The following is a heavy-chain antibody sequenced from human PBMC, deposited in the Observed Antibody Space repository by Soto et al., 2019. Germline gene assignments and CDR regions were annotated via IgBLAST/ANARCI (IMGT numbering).Heavy chain of an antibody. CDR2: IDPSDSYT. J-gene: IGHJ6*02. V-gene: IGHV5-10-1*01. Sequence: GESLKISCKGSGYSFTSYWISWVRQMPGKGLEWMGRIDPSDSYTNYSPSFQGHVTISADKSISTAYLQWSSLKASDTAMYYCARHAGVGATIYYYYGMDVWGQGTTVTVSS. D-gene: IGHD1-26*01. CDR1: GYSFTSYW. CDR3: ARHAGVGATIYYYYGMDV.